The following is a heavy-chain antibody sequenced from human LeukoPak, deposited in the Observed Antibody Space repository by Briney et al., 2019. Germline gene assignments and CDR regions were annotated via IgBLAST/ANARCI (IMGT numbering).Heavy chain of an antibody. CDR3: ARHAVEGQCLQFHYFNY. J-gene: IGHJ4*02. Sequence: PSETLSLTCAVSGASIRNTSFYWGWIRQPPGKGLQWMGSIYSSGTTYYNPSIKSRITLFVDTSKNQVSLKSRSVTAADPAVYHRARHAVEGQCLQFHYFNYSGQGSLVTVSS. V-gene: IGHV4-39*01. D-gene: IGHD5-24*01. CDR2: IYSSGTT. CDR1: GASIRNTSFY.